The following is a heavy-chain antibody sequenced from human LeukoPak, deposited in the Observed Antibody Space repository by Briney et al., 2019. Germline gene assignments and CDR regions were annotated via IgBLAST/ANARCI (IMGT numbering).Heavy chain of an antibody. CDR1: GGTFSSYA. D-gene: IGHD6-19*01. J-gene: IGHJ4*02. Sequence: SVKVSCKASGGTFSSYAISWVRQAPGQGLEWMGGIIPIFGTANYAQKFQGRVTITADESTGTAYMELSSLRSEDTAVYYCARDWVAVAGTFQGNFDYWGQGTLVTVSS. V-gene: IGHV1-69*01. CDR2: IIPIFGTA. CDR3: ARDWVAVAGTFQGNFDY.